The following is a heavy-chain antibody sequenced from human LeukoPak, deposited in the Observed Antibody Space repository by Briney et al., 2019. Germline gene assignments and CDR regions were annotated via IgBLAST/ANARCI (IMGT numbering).Heavy chain of an antibody. V-gene: IGHV1-69*13. J-gene: IGHJ6*03. CDR1: GGTFSSYA. D-gene: IGHD2-15*01. Sequence: ASVKISCKASGGTFSSYAISWVRQAPGQGLEWMGGIIPIFGTANYAQKFQGRVTITADESTSTAYMELSSLRSEDTAVYYCARAPVVVAADYYYYMDVWGKGTTVTISS. CDR2: IIPIFGTA. CDR3: ARAPVVVAADYYYYMDV.